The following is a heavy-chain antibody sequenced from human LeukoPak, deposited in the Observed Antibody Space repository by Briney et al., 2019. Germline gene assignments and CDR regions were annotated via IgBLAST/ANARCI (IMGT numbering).Heavy chain of an antibody. J-gene: IGHJ6*03. CDR2: ISSSSSYI. Sequence: PGGSLRLSCVGSGFTFSSYSMNWVRQAPGKGLEWVSSISSSSSYIYYADSVKGRFTISRDNAKNSLYLQMNSLRAEDTAVYYCARDGTIYDFWSGYYYYYMDVWGKGTTVTVSS. CDR1: GFTFSSYS. D-gene: IGHD3-3*01. V-gene: IGHV3-21*01. CDR3: ARDGTIYDFWSGYYYYYMDV.